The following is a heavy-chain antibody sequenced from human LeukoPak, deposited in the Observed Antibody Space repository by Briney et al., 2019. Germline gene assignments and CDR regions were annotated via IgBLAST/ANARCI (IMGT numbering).Heavy chain of an antibody. V-gene: IGHV4-4*09. CDR1: RGSISGSIRSYY. CDR2: ISSSGST. D-gene: IGHD5-12*01. J-gene: IGHJ4*02. CDR3: ARIPLGYSGAYYFDY. Sequence: PSETLSLTCTVSRGSISGSIRSYYWSWLRQPPGKGLEWIGYISSSGSTNDNPSLRSRVTISVDTSKNQFFLNLSPVSAADTAVYYCARIPLGYSGAYYFDYWGQGTLVTVSP.